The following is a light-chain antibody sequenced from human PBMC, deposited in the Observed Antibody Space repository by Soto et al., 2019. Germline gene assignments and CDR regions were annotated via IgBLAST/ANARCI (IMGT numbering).Light chain of an antibody. CDR2: DVT. CDR1: TGAVTGVHF. V-gene: IGLV7-46*01. Sequence: QSVVTQEPSLTVSPGGTVTLTCVSSTGAVTGVHFPHWFQQRPGQAPRTLIYDVTNKPPWTPVRFSGSLLGDRAALTLSGAQPEDEAEYYCLLFFSGTPVFGPGTK. J-gene: IGLJ1*01. CDR3: LLFFSGTPV.